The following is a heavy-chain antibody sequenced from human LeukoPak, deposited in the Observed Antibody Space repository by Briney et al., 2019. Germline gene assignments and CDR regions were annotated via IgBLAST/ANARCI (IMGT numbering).Heavy chain of an antibody. CDR3: ARERFCSGGTCLDGFDI. J-gene: IGHJ3*02. V-gene: IGHV3-11*01. CDR2: ISNSGRPL. D-gene: IGHD2-15*01. CDR1: GFTFSSYW. Sequence: PGGSLRPSCAASGFTFSSYWMSWIRQAPGKGLEWVSYISNSGRPLYYADSVKGRFTISRDNAKNSLYLQVNYLRVEDTAAYYCARERFCSGGTCLDGFDIWGQGTMVTVSS.